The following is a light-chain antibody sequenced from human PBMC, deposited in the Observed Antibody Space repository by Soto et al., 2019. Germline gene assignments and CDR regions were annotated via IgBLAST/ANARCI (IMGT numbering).Light chain of an antibody. CDR3: QQYNTFWT. Sequence: DVQMTQSPSTLSGAVGERVTITCRASQTISSWLAWYQQKPGKAPKLLIYKASTLKSGVPSRFSGSGSRTDFTLTISSLQPEDFATYYCQQYNTFWTFGPGTKVDIK. CDR1: QTISSW. J-gene: IGKJ1*01. CDR2: KAS. V-gene: IGKV1-5*03.